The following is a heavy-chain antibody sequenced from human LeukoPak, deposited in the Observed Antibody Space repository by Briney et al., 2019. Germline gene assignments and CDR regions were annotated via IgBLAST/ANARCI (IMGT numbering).Heavy chain of an antibody. V-gene: IGHV4-59*01. CDR3: ARGALLWFGDRMEYYFDY. D-gene: IGHD3-10*01. CDR2: IYYSGNT. Sequence: KSSETLSLTCTVSGGSISSYYWGWIRQPPGKGLEWIAYIYYSGNTNYNPSLKSRVTISVDTSKNQFSLKLSSMTAADTAVYYCARGALLWFGDRMEYYFDYWGQGTLLTVSS. J-gene: IGHJ4*02. CDR1: GGSISSYY.